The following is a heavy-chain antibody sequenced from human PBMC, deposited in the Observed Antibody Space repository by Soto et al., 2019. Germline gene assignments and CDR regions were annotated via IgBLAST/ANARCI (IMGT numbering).Heavy chain of an antibody. CDR3: AKDGGYCRSTSCSYYYYGMDV. V-gene: IGHV3-23*01. CDR2: ISGSGGST. Sequence: LRLSCAASGFTFSGYAMSWVRQAPGKGLEWVSAISGSGGSTYYADSVKGRFTISRDNSKNTLYLQMNSLRAEDTAVYYCAKDGGYCRSTSCSYYYYGMDVWGQGTRVTFSS. J-gene: IGHJ6*02. CDR1: GFTFSGYA. D-gene: IGHD2-2*01.